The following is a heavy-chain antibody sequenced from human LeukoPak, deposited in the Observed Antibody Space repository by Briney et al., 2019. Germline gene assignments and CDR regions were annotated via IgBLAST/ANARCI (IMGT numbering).Heavy chain of an antibody. D-gene: IGHD2/OR15-2a*01. J-gene: IGHJ1*01. Sequence: PGGSLRLSCAASGLRFSDYYVSWIRQAPGKGLQWVSYISSGGDIMHYADSVKGRFTSSRDNAMNSGYLEMNSLGAEDTAVYYCATNLIGAGEYFQQWGQGTLVTVSS. CDR1: GLRFSDYY. V-gene: IGHV3-11*01. CDR2: ISSGGDIM. CDR3: ATNLIGAGEYFQQ.